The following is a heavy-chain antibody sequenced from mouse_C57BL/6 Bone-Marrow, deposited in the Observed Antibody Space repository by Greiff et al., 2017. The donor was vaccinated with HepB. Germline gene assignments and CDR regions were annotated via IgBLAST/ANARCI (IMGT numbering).Heavy chain of an antibody. CDR1: DSEVFPIAY. CDR2: ILPSIGRT. CDR3: ARTGGSSELYWYVDV. Sequence: QVQLKESGSELRSPGSSVKLSCKDFDSEVFPIAYMSWVRQKPGHGFEWIGGILPSIGRTIYGEKFEDKATLDADTLTNTAYLELNSLTSEDTAIYYCARTGGSSELYWYVDVWGTGTTVTVSS. D-gene: IGHD1-1*01. J-gene: IGHJ1*03. V-gene: IGHV15-2*01.